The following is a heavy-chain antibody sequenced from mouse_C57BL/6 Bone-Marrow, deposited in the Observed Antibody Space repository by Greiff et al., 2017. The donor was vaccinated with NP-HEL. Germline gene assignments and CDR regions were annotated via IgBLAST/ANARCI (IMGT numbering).Heavy chain of an antibody. J-gene: IGHJ3*01. Sequence: QVQLQQSGPELVKPGASVKISCKASGYAFSSSWMNWVKQRPGKGLEWIGRIYPGDGDTNYNGKFKGKATLTADKSSSTAYMQLSSLTSEDSAVYFCARDSGWAFAYWGQGTLVTVSA. CDR1: GYAFSSSW. CDR2: IYPGDGDT. CDR3: ARDSGWAFAY. D-gene: IGHD2-3*01. V-gene: IGHV1-82*01.